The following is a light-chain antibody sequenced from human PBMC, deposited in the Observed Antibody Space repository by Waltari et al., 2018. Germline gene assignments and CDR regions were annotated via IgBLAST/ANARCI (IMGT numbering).Light chain of an antibody. Sequence: QYVLPQPPSVSAAPGQKVIISCSGSSSNIGNNDVSWYLHLPGTAPQPLITDNNKRPSGIPDRFSGSKSGTSATLGITGLQTGDEADYYCATWDSSLSAVLFGGGTKLTVL. J-gene: IGLJ3*02. CDR2: DNN. V-gene: IGLV1-51*01. CDR1: SSNIGNND. CDR3: ATWDSSLSAVL.